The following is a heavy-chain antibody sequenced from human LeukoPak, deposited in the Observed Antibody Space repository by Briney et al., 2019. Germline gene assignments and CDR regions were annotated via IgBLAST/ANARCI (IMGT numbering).Heavy chain of an antibody. V-gene: IGHV3-23*01. CDR1: GFTFSSDA. Sequence: GGSLRLSCAASGFTFSSDALSWVRQAPGKGLEWVSLISASGGRTDYADSVKGRFTISRDNSKNTLYLQMNSLKAEDTAVDYCAKHVRTSVWFFDYWGQGALVTVSS. J-gene: IGHJ4*02. D-gene: IGHD6-19*01. CDR2: ISASGGRT. CDR3: AKHVRTSVWFFDY.